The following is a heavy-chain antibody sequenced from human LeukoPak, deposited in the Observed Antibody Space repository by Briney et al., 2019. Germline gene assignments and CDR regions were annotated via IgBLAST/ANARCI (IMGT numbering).Heavy chain of an antibody. CDR1: GGSFSGYY. V-gene: IGHV4-34*01. Sequence: PSETLSLTCAVYGGSFSGYYWSWIRQPPGKGLEWIGEINHSGSTNYNPSLKSRVTISVDTSKNQFSLKLSSVTAADTAVYYCARGPRLLISGYYYYMDVWGKGTTVTVSS. CDR3: ARGPRLLISGYYYYMDV. J-gene: IGHJ6*03. D-gene: IGHD1-26*01. CDR2: INHSGST.